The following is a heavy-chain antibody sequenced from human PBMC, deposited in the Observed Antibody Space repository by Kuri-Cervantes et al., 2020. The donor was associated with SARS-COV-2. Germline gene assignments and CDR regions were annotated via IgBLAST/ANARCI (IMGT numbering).Heavy chain of an antibody. D-gene: IGHD3-9*01. Sequence: ASVKVSCKASGYTFTSYAMNWVRQAPGQGLEWMGWINTNTGNPTYAQGFTGRFVFSLDTSVSTAYLQISSLKAEDTAVYYCAGTNVLRYFDWLIGNAFDIWGQGTMVTVSS. CDR2: INTNTGNP. CDR1: GYTFTSYA. J-gene: IGHJ3*02. CDR3: AGTNVLRYFDWLIGNAFDI. V-gene: IGHV7-4-1*02.